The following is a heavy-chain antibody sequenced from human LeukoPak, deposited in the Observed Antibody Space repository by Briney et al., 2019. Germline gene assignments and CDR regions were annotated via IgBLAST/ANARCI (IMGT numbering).Heavy chain of an antibody. D-gene: IGHD1-7*01. CDR1: GGTFSSYA. CDR3: AREPRGRITGTTGPYYYYMDV. Sequence: SVKVSCKASGGTFSSYAISWVRQAPGQGLEWMGGIIPIFGTANYAQKFQGRVTITADESTSTAYRELSSLRSEDTAVYYCAREPRGRITGTTGPYYYYMDVWGKGTTVTVSS. CDR2: IIPIFGTA. V-gene: IGHV1-69*13. J-gene: IGHJ6*03.